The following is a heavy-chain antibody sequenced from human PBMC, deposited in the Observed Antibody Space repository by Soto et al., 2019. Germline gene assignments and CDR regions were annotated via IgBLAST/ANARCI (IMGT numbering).Heavy chain of an antibody. CDR1: GGSISSSSYY. V-gene: IGHV4-39*01. Sequence: SETLSLTCTVSGGSISSSSYYWVWIRQPPGKGLEWIGSIFYSGSTYYNPSLKSRVTISVDTSKNQFSLKLSSVTAADTAVYYCARHTPAISISDHWGQGTLVTVSS. CDR2: IFYSGST. CDR3: ARHTPAISISDH. D-gene: IGHD2-15*01. J-gene: IGHJ4*02.